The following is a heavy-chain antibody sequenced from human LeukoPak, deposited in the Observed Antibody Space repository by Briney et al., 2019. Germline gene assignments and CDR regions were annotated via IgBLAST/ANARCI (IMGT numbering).Heavy chain of an antibody. CDR2: IIPIFGTA. V-gene: IGHV1-69*06. D-gene: IGHD2-15*01. J-gene: IGHJ5*02. CDR3: ARDAGYCSGGSCLNWFDP. CDR1: GGTFSSYA. Sequence: GASVKVSCKASGGTFSSYAISWVRQAPGQGLEWMGGIIPIFGTANYAQKFQGRVTITADKSTSTAYMELSSLRSEDTAVYYRARDAGYCSGGSCLNWFDPWGQGTLVTVSS.